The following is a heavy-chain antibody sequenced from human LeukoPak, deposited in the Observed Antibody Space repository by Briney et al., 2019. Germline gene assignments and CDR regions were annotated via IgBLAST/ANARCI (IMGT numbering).Heavy chain of an antibody. CDR3: AREKDTGYYFDY. Sequence: GGSLRLSCAASGFTFSSYEMNWVRQAPGRGLEWVSAISGSGGTTYYADSVKGRFTISRDNAKNSLYLQMNSLRAEDTAVYYCAREKDTGYYFDYWGQGTLVTVSS. CDR2: ISGSGGTT. D-gene: IGHD2-15*01. V-gene: IGHV3-48*03. CDR1: GFTFSSYE. J-gene: IGHJ4*02.